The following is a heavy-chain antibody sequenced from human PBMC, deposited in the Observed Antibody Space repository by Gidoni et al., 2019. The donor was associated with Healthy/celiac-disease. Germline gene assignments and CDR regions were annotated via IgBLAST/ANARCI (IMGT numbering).Heavy chain of an antibody. CDR3: ARGHQLRGSDYAMDV. Sequence: QVQLVQSGAEVKKPGASVKVSCQASGYTFIDYYIHWVRQAPGQGLEWMGWINPNSGGTIYAQELQGRVTMTSDTSISTAYMVLTNLISEDTAVYYCARGHQLRGSDYAMDVWGQGTTVTVSS. D-gene: IGHD1-1*01. V-gene: IGHV1-2*02. CDR2: INPNSGGT. J-gene: IGHJ6*02. CDR1: GYTFIDYY.